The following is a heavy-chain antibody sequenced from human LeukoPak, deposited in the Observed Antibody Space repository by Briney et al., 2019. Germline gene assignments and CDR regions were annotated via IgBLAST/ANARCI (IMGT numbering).Heavy chain of an antibody. CDR2: FSGSGGNT. D-gene: IGHD2-2*01. Sequence: GGSLRLSCAASGFTFSSYAMSWVRQAPGKGLEWVSTFSGSGGNTYYADSVKGRFTISRDNSKNTLYLQMNSLRADDTAVYYCAKSWCETICYGIYDWGQGTLVTVS. J-gene: IGHJ4*02. CDR3: AKSWCETICYGIYD. V-gene: IGHV3-23*01. CDR1: GFTFSSYA.